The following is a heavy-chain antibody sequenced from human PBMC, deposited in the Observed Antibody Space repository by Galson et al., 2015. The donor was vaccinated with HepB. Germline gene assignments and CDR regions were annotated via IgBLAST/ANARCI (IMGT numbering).Heavy chain of an antibody. V-gene: IGHV1-69*04. CDR3: ARDPDGGSYWLKDAFDI. CDR1: GGTFSSYA. D-gene: IGHD1-26*01. Sequence: SVKVSCKASGGTFSSYAISWVRQAPGQGLEWMGRIIPILGIANYAQKFQGRVTITADKSTSTAYMELSSLRSEDTAVYYCARDPDGGSYWLKDAFDIWGQGTMVTVSS. CDR2: IIPILGIA. J-gene: IGHJ3*02.